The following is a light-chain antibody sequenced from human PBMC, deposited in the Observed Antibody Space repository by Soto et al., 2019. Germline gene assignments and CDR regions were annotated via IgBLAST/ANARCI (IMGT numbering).Light chain of an antibody. V-gene: IGKV3-20*01. CDR3: QFCGDSPKT. CDR2: DAS. J-gene: IGKJ1*01. Sequence: EIVLTQSPGTLSLSPGERGTLSCRASQSVSSNFLAWYQQKPGQAPRLLLFDASNRATGIPDRFTGSGSGTDFTLTISRLEPEDFAVYYCQFCGDSPKTFGRGTKVEIK. CDR1: QSVSSNF.